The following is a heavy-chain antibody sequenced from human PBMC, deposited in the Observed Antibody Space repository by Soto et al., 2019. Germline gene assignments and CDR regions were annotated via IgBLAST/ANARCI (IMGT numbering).Heavy chain of an antibody. Sequence: VQLVESGGGVVQPGRSPRLSCAASGFTFSSFAMHWVRQAPGKGLEWVAVMSYDGSNKYYADSVKGRFTISRDNSKNTVYLQMNSLRAEDTAVYYCARPRGFGVIINFFDYWGQGTLVTVSS. CDR1: GFTFSSFA. CDR2: MSYDGSNK. D-gene: IGHD3-3*01. J-gene: IGHJ4*02. V-gene: IGHV3-30-3*01. CDR3: ARPRGFGVIINFFDY.